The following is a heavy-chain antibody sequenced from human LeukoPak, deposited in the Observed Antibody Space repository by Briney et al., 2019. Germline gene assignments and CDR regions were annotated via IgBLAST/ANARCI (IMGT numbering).Heavy chain of an antibody. CDR1: GGSISNTNW. J-gene: IGHJ4*02. V-gene: IGHV4-4*02. D-gene: IGHD2-8*01. CDR3: SRENGAFSPFGY. Sequence: PSETLSLTCGVSGGSISNTNWWSWVRQPPGQGLEWIGEIALTGLTHYNPSLESRVTVSLDKSRNQLSLNLTSVTAADTAVYYCSRENGAFSPFGYWGQGTLVTVLS. CDR2: IALTGLT.